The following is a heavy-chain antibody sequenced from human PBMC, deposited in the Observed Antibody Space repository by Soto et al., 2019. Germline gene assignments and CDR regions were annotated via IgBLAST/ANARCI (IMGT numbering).Heavy chain of an antibody. D-gene: IGHD5-12*01. CDR1: GLTVSRYA. CDR2: ISYGGSNK. V-gene: IGHV3-30-3*01. Sequence: QVQLVESGGGVVQPGRSLRLSCAASGLTVSRYAIHWVRQAPGKGLEWVAIISYGGSNKYYADSVRGRFTISRDNSNNTLYLQMNSLRAEDTAVYYCARDREGYSGFDYPAYWGQGTLVTVSS. J-gene: IGHJ4*02. CDR3: ARDREGYSGFDYPAY.